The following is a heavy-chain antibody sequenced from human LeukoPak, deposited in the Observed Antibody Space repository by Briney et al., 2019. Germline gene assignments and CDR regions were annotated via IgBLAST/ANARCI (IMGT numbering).Heavy chain of an antibody. V-gene: IGHV3-73*01. D-gene: IGHD3-10*01. CDR1: GFTFSGSA. J-gene: IGHJ4*02. Sequence: PGGSLKLSCAAPGFTFSGSAMHWVRQASGKGLEWVGRIRSKANSYATAYAASVKGRFTISRDDSKNTAYLQMNSLKTEDTAVYYCTSGSGSYSWYWGQGTLVTVSS. CDR2: IRSKANSYAT. CDR3: TSGSGSYSWY.